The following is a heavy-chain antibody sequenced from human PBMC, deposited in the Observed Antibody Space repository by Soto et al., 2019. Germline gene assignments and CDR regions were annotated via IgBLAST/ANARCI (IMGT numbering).Heavy chain of an antibody. CDR1: GGSISSYY. V-gene: IGHV4-59*01. J-gene: IGHJ4*02. D-gene: IGHD2-8*02. CDR3: ARGGGVYYVDY. Sequence: QVQLQESGPGLVKPSETLSLTCTVSGGSISSYYWSWIRQPPGKGLEWIGYIYYSGITDYNPSLKGRVTISVDTSKNQFSLKLSSVTAADKAAYYCARGGGVYYVDYWGQGTQVTVSS. CDR2: IYYSGIT.